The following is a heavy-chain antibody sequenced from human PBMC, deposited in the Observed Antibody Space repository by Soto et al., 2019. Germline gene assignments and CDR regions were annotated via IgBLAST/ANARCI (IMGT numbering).Heavy chain of an antibody. CDR2: ISGYNDNT. CDR3: AREYCTSTSCYGVDY. D-gene: IGHD2-2*01. CDR1: VDTFTTYG. V-gene: IGHV1-18*01. Sequence: QVQLVQSGAKVKMPGASVKVSCKASVDTFTTYGISWVRQAPGQGLEWMGWISGYNDNTKYAQKFQGRVIMTADTSTSTAYLEVRTLTSDDTAVYYCAREYCTSTSCYGVDYWGQGTLVTVSS. J-gene: IGHJ4*02.